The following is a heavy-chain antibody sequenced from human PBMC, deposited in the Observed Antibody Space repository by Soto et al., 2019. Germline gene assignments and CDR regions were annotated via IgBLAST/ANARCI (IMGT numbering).Heavy chain of an antibody. CDR1: GGSVSSGSYY. D-gene: IGHD5-18*01. CDR2: IYYSGST. CDR3: ARGSGFSYARTWFDI. V-gene: IGHV4-61*03. Sequence: PSETLSLTCTVSGGSVSSGSYYWSWIRQPAGRGLEWIGYIYYSGSTNYNPSLKSRVSISVDTSKNHFSLQLTSVTAADTAVYYCARGSGFSYARTWFDIWGQGTLVTVSS. J-gene: IGHJ5*02.